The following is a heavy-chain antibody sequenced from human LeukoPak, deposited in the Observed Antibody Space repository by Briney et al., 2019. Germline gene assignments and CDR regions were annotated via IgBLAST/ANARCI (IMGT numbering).Heavy chain of an antibody. Sequence: GGSLRLSCAASGFTFSSYAMHWVRQAPGKGLEWVAVISYDGSKKYYADSVKGRFTISRDNSKNTLYLQMNSLRAEDTAVYYCARDLRDTATTEGVCYFDYWGQGTLVTVSS. J-gene: IGHJ4*02. CDR1: GFTFSSYA. D-gene: IGHD4-17*01. CDR3: ARDLRDTATTEGVCYFDY. CDR2: ISYDGSKK. V-gene: IGHV3-30-3*01.